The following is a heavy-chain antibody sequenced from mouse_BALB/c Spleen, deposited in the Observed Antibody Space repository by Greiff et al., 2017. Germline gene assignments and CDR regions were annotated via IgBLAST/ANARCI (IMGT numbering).Heavy chain of an antibody. D-gene: IGHD2-14*01. V-gene: IGHV5-6*01. J-gene: IGHJ2*01. CDR3: ARHYRTTRGDFVY. CDR2: ISSGGSYT. Sequence: EVHLVESGGDLVKPGGSLKLSCAASGFTFSSYGMSWVRQTPDKRLEWVATISSGGSYTYYPDSVKGRFTISRDNAKNTLYLQMSSLKSEDTAMYYCARHYRTTRGDFVYWGQGTTLTVSS. CDR1: GFTFSSYG.